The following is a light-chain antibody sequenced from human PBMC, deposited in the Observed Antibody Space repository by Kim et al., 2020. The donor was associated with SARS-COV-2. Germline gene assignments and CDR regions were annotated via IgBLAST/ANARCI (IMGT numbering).Light chain of an antibody. CDR3: QQSNT. Sequence: GDRVTITCRASQSISSWLAWYQQKPGKAPKLLIYDASSLESGVPSRFSGSGSGTEFTLTISSLQPDDFATYYCQQSNTFGQGTKLEI. CDR2: DAS. V-gene: IGKV1-5*01. CDR1: QSISSW. J-gene: IGKJ2*01.